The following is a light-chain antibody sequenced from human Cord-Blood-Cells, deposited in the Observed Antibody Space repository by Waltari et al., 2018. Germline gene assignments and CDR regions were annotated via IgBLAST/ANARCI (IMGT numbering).Light chain of an antibody. Sequence: QSVLTQPPSVSEAPRQRVTISCSGSSSNIGNNAVNWYQQLPGKAPTLLIYYDDQLPSGVSDRFSGSRSGTSASLAISGLQSEDEAEYYCAAWDDSLKVFGGGTKLTVL. CDR2: YDD. V-gene: IGLV1-36*01. CDR1: SSNIGNNA. CDR3: AAWDDSLKV. J-gene: IGLJ3*02.